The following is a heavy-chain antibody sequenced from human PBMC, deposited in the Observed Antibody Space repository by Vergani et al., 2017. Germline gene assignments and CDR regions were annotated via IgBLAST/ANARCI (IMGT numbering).Heavy chain of an antibody. Sequence: EVQLVESGGGLVKPGGSLRLSCAASGFTFSSYSMNWVRQAPGKGLEWVSSISSSSSYIYYADSVKGRFTISRDNAKNSLYLQMNSLRAEDTAVYYCAREDIVGVVATSFDYWGQGTLVTVSS. J-gene: IGHJ4*02. D-gene: IGHD2-15*01. CDR3: AREDIVGVVATSFDY. CDR1: GFTFSSYS. CDR2: ISSSSSYI. V-gene: IGHV3-21*01.